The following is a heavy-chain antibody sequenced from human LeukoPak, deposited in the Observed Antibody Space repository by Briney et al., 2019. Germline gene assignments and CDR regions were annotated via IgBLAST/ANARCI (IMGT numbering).Heavy chain of an antibody. J-gene: IGHJ6*03. Sequence: SETLSLTCTVSGGSISSGGYYWSWIRQPPGKGLEWIGYIYHSGSTYYNPSLKSRVTISVDRSKNQFSLKLSSVTAADTAVYYCARARAGYSYGDYYYYYIDVWGKGTTVTVSS. CDR3: ARARAGYSYGDYYYYYIDV. CDR2: IYHSGST. CDR1: GGSISSGGYY. D-gene: IGHD5-18*01. V-gene: IGHV4-30-2*01.